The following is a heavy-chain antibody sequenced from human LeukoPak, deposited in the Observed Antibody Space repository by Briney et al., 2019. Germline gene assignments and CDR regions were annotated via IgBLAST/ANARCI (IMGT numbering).Heavy chain of an antibody. CDR2: IIPIFSTA. Sequence: SVKVSCKASGGTFSSYAISWVRQAPGQGLEWMGGIIPIFSTANYAQKFQGRVTITADESTSTAYMELSSLRSEDTAVYYCARGAQHDYVWGSYRSFDYWGQGTLVTVSS. V-gene: IGHV1-69*13. D-gene: IGHD3-16*02. J-gene: IGHJ4*02. CDR3: ARGAQHDYVWGSYRSFDY. CDR1: GGTFSSYA.